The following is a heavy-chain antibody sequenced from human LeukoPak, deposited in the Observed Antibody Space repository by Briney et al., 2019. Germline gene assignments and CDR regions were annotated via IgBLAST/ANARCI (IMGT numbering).Heavy chain of an antibody. Sequence: GGSLRLSCAASGFTVSSNYMSWVRQAPGKGLEWVSAISGSGGSTYYADSVKGRFTISRDNSKNTLYLQMNSLRAEDTAVYYCAKDALTATTPSMEYWGQGTLVTVSS. D-gene: IGHD1-20*01. CDR2: ISGSGGST. CDR1: GFTVSSNY. V-gene: IGHV3-23*01. J-gene: IGHJ4*02. CDR3: AKDALTATTPSMEY.